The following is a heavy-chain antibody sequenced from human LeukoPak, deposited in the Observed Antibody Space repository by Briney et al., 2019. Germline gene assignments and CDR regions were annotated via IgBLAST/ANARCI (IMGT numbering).Heavy chain of an antibody. CDR3: ARDLYYYDFWSGYYTGPFDY. J-gene: IGHJ4*02. V-gene: IGHV1-2*02. Sequence: ASVKVSCKASGYTFTGYYMHWVRQAPGQGLEWMGWINPNSGGTNYAQKFQGRVTMTRDASISTAYMELSRLRSDDTAVYYCARDLYYYDFWSGYYTGPFDYWGQGTLVTVSS. D-gene: IGHD3-3*01. CDR1: GYTFTGYY. CDR2: INPNSGGT.